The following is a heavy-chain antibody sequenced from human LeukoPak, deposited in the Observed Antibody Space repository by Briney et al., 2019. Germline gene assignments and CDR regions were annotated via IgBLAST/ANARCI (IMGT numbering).Heavy chain of an antibody. CDR2: ISGSGGST. Sequence: AGGSLRLSCAASGFTFSSYGMSWVRQAPGKGLEWVSAISGSGGSTYYADSVKGRFTISRDNSKNTLYLQMNSLRAEDTAVYYCAKARSSGWYTPVDVWGKGTTVTVSS. D-gene: IGHD6-19*01. CDR1: GFTFSSYG. V-gene: IGHV3-23*01. CDR3: AKARSSGWYTPVDV. J-gene: IGHJ6*04.